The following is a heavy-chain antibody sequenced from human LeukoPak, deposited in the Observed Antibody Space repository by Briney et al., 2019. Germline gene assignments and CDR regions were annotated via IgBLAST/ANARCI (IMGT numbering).Heavy chain of an antibody. CDR1: GFTFSTSA. Sequence: GGSLRLSCAASGFTFSTSAMSWVRQAPGKGVDWVSSISGSDASTYYEDSVKGRFTISRDNSKNTLFLQMNSLRADDTALYYCAKRSSGSWCFDSWGQGTLVTVSS. D-gene: IGHD6-13*01. CDR2: ISGSDAST. V-gene: IGHV3-23*01. CDR3: AKRSSGSWCFDS. J-gene: IGHJ4*02.